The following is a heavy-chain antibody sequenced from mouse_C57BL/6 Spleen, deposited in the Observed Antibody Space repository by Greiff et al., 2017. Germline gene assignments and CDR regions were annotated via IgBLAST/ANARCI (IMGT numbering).Heavy chain of an antibody. Sequence: QVQLKESGPELVKPGASVKISCKASGYAFSSSWMNWVKQRPGKGLEWIGRIYPGDGDTNYNGKFKGKATLTADKSSSTAYMQLSSLTSEDSAIYFCARGGRFDYWGQGTTLTVSS. J-gene: IGHJ2*01. CDR2: IYPGDGDT. CDR3: ARGGRFDY. V-gene: IGHV1-82*01. CDR1: GYAFSSSW.